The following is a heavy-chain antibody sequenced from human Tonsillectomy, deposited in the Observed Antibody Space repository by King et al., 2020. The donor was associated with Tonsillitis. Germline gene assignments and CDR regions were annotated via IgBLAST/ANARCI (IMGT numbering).Heavy chain of an antibody. CDR2: IKQDGSEK. Sequence: MQLVQSGGGLVQPGGSLRLSCAASGFTFSSYWMSWVRQAPGKGLEWVANIKQDGSEKYYVDSVKGRFTISRDNAKNSLYLQMNSLRAEDTAVYYCARGVRFLEWLLGNWFDPWGQGTLVTVSS. D-gene: IGHD3-3*01. CDR3: ARGVRFLEWLLGNWFDP. J-gene: IGHJ5*02. CDR1: GFTFSSYW. V-gene: IGHV3-7*03.